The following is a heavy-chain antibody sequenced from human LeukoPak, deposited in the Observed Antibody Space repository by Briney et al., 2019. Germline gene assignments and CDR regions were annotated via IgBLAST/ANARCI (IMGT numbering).Heavy chain of an antibody. V-gene: IGHV3-66*01. Sequence: GGSLRLSCAASGVTVGNNYMNWVRQAPGKGLEWVSLIYSGGSTHYADSVKGRFTISRDDSKNTLYLQMNSLRVDDTAVYYCARDPPAVAANTYGWGQGTLVTVSS. CDR1: GVTVGNNY. CDR3: ARDPPAVAANTYG. J-gene: IGHJ4*02. CDR2: IYSGGST. D-gene: IGHD6-6*01.